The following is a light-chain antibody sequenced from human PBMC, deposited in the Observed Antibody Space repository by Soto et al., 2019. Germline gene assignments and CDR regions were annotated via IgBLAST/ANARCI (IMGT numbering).Light chain of an antibody. CDR3: SSYTGNKTYV. J-gene: IGLJ1*01. CDR2: DLT. Sequence: QAVRALPGSVSGSPGQSITISCTGPSSDYVSWYQQHPGKAPKLLIYDLTIRPSGVSDRFSGSKSGNTASLTISGLQADDEADYYCSSYTGNKTYVFGTGTKVTVL. V-gene: IGLV2-14*01. CDR1: SSDY.